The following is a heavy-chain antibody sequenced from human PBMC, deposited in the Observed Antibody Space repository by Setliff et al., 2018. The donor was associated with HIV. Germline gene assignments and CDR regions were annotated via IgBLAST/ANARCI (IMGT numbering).Heavy chain of an antibody. CDR2: INSYNGNT. V-gene: IGHV1-18*04. D-gene: IGHD3-10*01. Sequence: ASVKVSCKASGYTFTTYGVNWVRQAPGQGLEWMGWINSYNGNTKFAQKFQGRVTMTTDTSTTTAFMELRNLKADDTGIYYCSRSGVPPYYYYGMDVWGQGTTVTVSS. CDR3: SRSGVPPYYYYGMDV. CDR1: GYTFTTYG. J-gene: IGHJ6*02.